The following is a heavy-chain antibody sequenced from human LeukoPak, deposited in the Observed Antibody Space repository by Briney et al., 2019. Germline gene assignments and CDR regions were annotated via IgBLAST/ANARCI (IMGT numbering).Heavy chain of an antibody. Sequence: PGGSLRLSCAASGFTFSSYWMHWVRQAPGKGLVWVSRINSDGTSTLHADSVKGRFTISRDNAENTLYLQMNSLRAEDMAVYYCARGRDGNRRAFDIWGQGTMVTVSS. J-gene: IGHJ3*02. CDR3: ARGRDGNRRAFDI. CDR2: INSDGTST. CDR1: GFTFSSYW. D-gene: IGHD1-14*01. V-gene: IGHV3-74*01.